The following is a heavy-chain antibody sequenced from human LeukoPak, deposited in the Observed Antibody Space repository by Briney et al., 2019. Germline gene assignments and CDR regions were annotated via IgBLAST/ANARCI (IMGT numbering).Heavy chain of an antibody. CDR2: IIPIFGTA. Sequence: SVKVSCKASGGIFSSYAISWVRQAPGQGLEWMGGIIPIFGTANYAQKFQGRVTITADESTSTAYMELSSLRSEDTAVYYCARVGADSYFDYWGQGTLVTVSS. J-gene: IGHJ4*02. CDR3: ARVGADSYFDY. CDR1: GGIFSSYA. V-gene: IGHV1-69*13. D-gene: IGHD1-26*01.